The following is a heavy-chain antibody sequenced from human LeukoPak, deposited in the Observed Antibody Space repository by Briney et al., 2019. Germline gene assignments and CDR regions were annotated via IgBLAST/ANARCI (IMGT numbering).Heavy chain of an antibody. CDR2: ISYDGSNK. V-gene: IGHV3-30*03. CDR1: GFTFSSYG. D-gene: IGHD6-19*01. CDR3: ATMGIAVAADFDY. J-gene: IGHJ4*02. Sequence: GGSLRLSCAASGFTFSSYGMHWVRQAPGKGLEWVAVISYDGSNKYYADSVKGRFTISRDNSKNTLYLQMNSLRAEDTAVYYCATMGIAVAADFDYWGQGTLVTVSS.